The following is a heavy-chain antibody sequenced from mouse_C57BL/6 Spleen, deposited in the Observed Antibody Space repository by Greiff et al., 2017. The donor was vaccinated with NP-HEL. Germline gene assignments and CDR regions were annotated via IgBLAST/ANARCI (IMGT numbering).Heavy chain of an antibody. CDR2: INPSSGYT. Sequence: QVQLQQSGAELAKPGASVKLSCKASGYTFTSYWMHWVKQRPGQGLEWIGYINPSSGYTKYNQKFKDKATLTADKSSSTAYMQLSSLTYEDSAVYYCATYGSSYNYAMDYWGQGTSVTVSS. V-gene: IGHV1-7*01. CDR3: ATYGSSYNYAMDY. J-gene: IGHJ4*01. D-gene: IGHD1-1*01. CDR1: GYTFTSYW.